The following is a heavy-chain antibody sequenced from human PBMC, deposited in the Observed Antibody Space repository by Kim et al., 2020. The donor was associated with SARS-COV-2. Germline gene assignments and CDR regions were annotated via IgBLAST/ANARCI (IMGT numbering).Heavy chain of an antibody. CDR1: GYTFTSYA. J-gene: IGHJ6*02. D-gene: IGHD3-22*01. Sequence: ASVKVSCKASGYTFTSYAMNWVRQAPGQGLEWMGWINTNTGNPTYAQGFTGRFVFSLDTSVSTAYLQISSLKAEDTAVYYCARDLTFGYYYDSSGYPGVNDYYGMDVWGQGTTVTVSS. CDR3: ARDLTFGYYYDSSGYPGVNDYYGMDV. CDR2: INTNTGNP. V-gene: IGHV7-4-1*02.